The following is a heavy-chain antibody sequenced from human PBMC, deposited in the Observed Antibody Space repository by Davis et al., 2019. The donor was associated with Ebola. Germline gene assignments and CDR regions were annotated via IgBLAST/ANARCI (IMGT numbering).Heavy chain of an antibody. D-gene: IGHD2-8*01. J-gene: IGHJ5*02. CDR2: INHSGST. Sequence: MPSETLSLTCAVYGGSFSGYYWSWIRQPPGKGLEWIGEINHSGSTNYNPSLKSRVTISVDTSKNQFSLKLSSVTAADTAVYYCARLNTRIVLMVYEYNWFDPWGQGTLVTVSS. V-gene: IGHV4-34*01. CDR3: ARLNTRIVLMVYEYNWFDP. CDR1: GGSFSGYY.